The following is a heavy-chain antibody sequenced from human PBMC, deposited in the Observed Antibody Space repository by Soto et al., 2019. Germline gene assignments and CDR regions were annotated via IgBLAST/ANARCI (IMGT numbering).Heavy chain of an antibody. J-gene: IGHJ5*02. V-gene: IGHV4-30-4*01. CDR2: IYYSGTT. Sequence: SETLSLTCTVSGDSISGGDYYWSWLRHPPGKGLEWIAYIYYSGTTYYNPSLKSRVTMSVDTSKNLFSLKLSFVTAADTAVYYCARVRTIFGVVPPENWFDPWGQGTLVTVSS. CDR3: ARVRTIFGVVPPENWFDP. D-gene: IGHD3-3*01. CDR1: GDSISGGDYY.